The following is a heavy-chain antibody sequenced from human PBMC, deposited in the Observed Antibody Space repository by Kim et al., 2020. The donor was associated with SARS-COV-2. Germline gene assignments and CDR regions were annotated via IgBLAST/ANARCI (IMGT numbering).Heavy chain of an antibody. CDR2: ISSSGSTI. CDR3: ARGSHTYYYGSGSYYNGLFDP. J-gene: IGHJ5*02. Sequence: GGSLRLSCAASGFTFSSYEMNWVRQAPGKGLEWVSYISSSGSTIYYADSVKGRFTISRDNAKNSLYLQMNSLRAEDTAVYYCARGSHTYYYGSGSYYNGLFDPWGQGTLVTVSS. V-gene: IGHV3-48*03. CDR1: GFTFSSYE. D-gene: IGHD3-10*01.